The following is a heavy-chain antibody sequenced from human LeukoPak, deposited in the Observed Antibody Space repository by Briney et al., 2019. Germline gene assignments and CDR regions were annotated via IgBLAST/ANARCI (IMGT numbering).Heavy chain of an antibody. Sequence: GASVTVSCKASVFTFTGHYFHWVRQAPGQGLEWMGWIYGRDGGTNLAQKFQDRVTMTRDTSITTAYMELTGLTPDDTAVYYCVRDFDWGPDYWGQGTLVTVSS. CDR3: VRDFDWGPDY. CDR2: IYGRDGGT. J-gene: IGHJ4*02. D-gene: IGHD3-9*01. CDR1: VFTFTGHY. V-gene: IGHV1-2*02.